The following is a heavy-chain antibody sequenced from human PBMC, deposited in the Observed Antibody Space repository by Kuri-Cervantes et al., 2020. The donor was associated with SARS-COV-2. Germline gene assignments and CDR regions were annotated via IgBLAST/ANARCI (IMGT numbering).Heavy chain of an antibody. CDR3: ARSGPGAISREDGAFDI. J-gene: IGHJ3*02. Sequence: SVKVSCKASGFSFDYRFLHWVRQAPGQALEWMGWITPFNGDTNYAQRFQDRVTITRDRSMSTAYMELSSLRFEDTAMYYCARSGPGAISREDGAFDIWGQVTMVTVSS. CDR2: ITPFNGDT. CDR1: GFSFDYRF. D-gene: IGHD5-24*01. V-gene: IGHV1-45*02.